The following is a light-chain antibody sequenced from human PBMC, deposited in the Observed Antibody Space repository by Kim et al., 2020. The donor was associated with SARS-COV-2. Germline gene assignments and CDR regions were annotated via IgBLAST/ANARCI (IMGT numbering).Light chain of an antibody. CDR3: QQYGSSPRT. CDR2: KAS. V-gene: IGKV1-5*03. J-gene: IGKJ1*01. Sequence: ASVGDRVTITCRASQSISSWLAWYQQKPGKAPKLLIYKASSLESGVPSRFSGSGSGTDFTLTISRLEPEDFAVYYCQQYGSSPRTFGQGTKVDIK. CDR1: QSISSW.